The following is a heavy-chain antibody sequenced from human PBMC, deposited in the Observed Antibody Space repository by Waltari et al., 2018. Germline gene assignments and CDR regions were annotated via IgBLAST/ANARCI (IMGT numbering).Heavy chain of an antibody. V-gene: IGHV3-15*01. CDR3: VRESYGNDI. J-gene: IGHJ4*02. D-gene: IGHD4-17*01. Sequence: QLVQSGGGLVRPGESLRLPCVGSGSPFHTAWMSWVRQAPAKGLEWVGRIKREVDGGTAEYIESVKDRFTISRDDSKNTLYLQMNSLKSEDSAVYFCVRESYGNDIWGQGTLVTVSS. CDR2: IKREVDGGTA. CDR1: GSPFHTAW.